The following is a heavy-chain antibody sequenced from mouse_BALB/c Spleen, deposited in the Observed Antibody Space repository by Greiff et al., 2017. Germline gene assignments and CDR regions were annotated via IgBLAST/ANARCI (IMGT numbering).Heavy chain of an antibody. CDR1: GFNIKDYY. CDR3: NAYDYEAY. V-gene: IGHV14-1*02. D-gene: IGHD2-4*01. CDR2: IDPENGNT. J-gene: IGHJ3*01. Sequence: VQLQQSGAELVRPGALVKLSCKASGFNIKDYYMHWVKQRPEQGLEWIGWIDPENGNTIYDPKFQGKASITADTSSNTAYLQLSSLTSEDTAVYYCNAYDYEAYWGQGTLVTVSA.